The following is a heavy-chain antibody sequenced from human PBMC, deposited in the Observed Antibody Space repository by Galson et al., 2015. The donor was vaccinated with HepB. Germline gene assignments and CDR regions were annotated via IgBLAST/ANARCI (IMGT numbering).Heavy chain of an antibody. CDR1: GFTFSTYS. CDR3: ARDRRYSYACDY. Sequence: SLRLSCAASGFTFSTYSMNWVRQAPGKGLEWISHISSSSSDIYYADSVKGQFTISRNNAKNLLYLHMNSLRDDDTAVYYCARDRRYSYACDYWGQGTLVTVSS. D-gene: IGHD5-18*01. CDR2: ISSSSSDI. J-gene: IGHJ4*02. V-gene: IGHV3-48*02.